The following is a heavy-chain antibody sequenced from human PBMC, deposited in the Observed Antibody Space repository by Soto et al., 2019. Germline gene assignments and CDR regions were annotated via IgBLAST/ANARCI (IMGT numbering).Heavy chain of an antibody. D-gene: IGHD3-22*01. J-gene: IGHJ4*02. V-gene: IGHV3-74*01. CDR3: AREATYSSGRGMDV. CDR1: GFTFSSHW. CDR2: INSEGSSR. Sequence: EVQLVESGGGSVQPGGSLRLHCAASGFTFSSHWMYWVRQAPGKGLFWVSHINSEGSSRRYADSVNGRFTVSRDNAKNTLYLQMNSLRAEDTAVYYCAREATYSSGRGMDVWGQGTLVTVSS.